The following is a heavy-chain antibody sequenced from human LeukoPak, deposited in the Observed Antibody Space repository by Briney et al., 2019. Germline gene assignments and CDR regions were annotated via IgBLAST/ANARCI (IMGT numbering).Heavy chain of an antibody. CDR3: ARLYILTGYYSWDY. CDR1: GGSISSSNW. D-gene: IGHD3-9*01. CDR2: IYHSGST. J-gene: IGHJ4*02. V-gene: IGHV4-4*02. Sequence: SGTLSLTCAVSGGSISSSNWWSWVRQPPGKGLAWIGEIYHSGSTNYNPSLKSRVTISVDKSKNQFSLKLSSVTAVDTAVYYCARLYILTGYYSWDYWGQGTLVTVSS.